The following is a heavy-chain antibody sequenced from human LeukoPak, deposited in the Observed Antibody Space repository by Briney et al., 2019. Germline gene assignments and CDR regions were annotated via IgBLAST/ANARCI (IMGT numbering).Heavy chain of an antibody. Sequence: ASVKVSCKASGGTFSSYAISWVRQAPGQGLEWMGWISAHNGDTNYAQKFQGRVSMATDTSTSTGYMELRSLTSDDTAVYYCARDLKRTVGATTASDYWGQGTLVTVSS. J-gene: IGHJ4*02. CDR3: ARDLKRTVGATTASDY. CDR2: ISAHNGDT. CDR1: GGTFSSYA. D-gene: IGHD1-26*01. V-gene: IGHV1-18*01.